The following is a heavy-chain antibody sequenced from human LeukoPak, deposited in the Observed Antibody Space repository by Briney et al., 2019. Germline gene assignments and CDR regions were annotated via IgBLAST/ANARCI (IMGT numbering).Heavy chain of an antibody. CDR1: GGSFSGYY. CDR2: MNHSGST. CDR3: ARRPQYSGYGPLDY. J-gene: IGHJ4*02. V-gene: IGHV4-34*01. Sequence: PSETLSLTCAVYGGSFSGYYWSWIRQPPGKGLEWIGEMNHSGSTNYNASLKSRVTISVDTSKNRFSLKLSSVTAADTAVYYCARRPQYSGYGPLDYWGQGTLVTVSS. D-gene: IGHD5-12*01.